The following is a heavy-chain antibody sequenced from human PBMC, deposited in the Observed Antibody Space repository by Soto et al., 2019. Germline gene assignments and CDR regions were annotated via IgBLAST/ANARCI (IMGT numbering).Heavy chain of an antibody. CDR1: GGSISSGGYY. CDR2: IYYSGRT. CDR3: ARGDRLSPFDY. J-gene: IGHJ4*02. V-gene: IGHV4-31*01. Sequence: QVQLQESGPGLVKPSQTLSLTCTVSGGSISSGGYYWSWIRQHPGKGLEWIGYIYYSGRTYYNPSLRSLVTISVDTSKNQFSLKLSSVTAADTAVYYCARGDRLSPFDYWGQGTLVTVSS. D-gene: IGHD3-9*01.